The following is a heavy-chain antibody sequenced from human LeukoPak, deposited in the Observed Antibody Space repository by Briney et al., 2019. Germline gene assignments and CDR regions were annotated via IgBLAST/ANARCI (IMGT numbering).Heavy chain of an antibody. CDR2: INPNSGGT. CDR3: ARVPIVVVPAAIGGDWFDP. CDR1: GGTFSSYA. Sequence: ASVKVSCKASGGTFSSYAISWVRQAPGQGLEWMGWINPNSGGTNYAQKFQGRVTMTRDTSISTAYMELSRLRSDDTAVYYCARVPIVVVPAAIGGDWFDPWGQGTLVTVSS. V-gene: IGHV1-2*02. D-gene: IGHD2-2*02. J-gene: IGHJ5*02.